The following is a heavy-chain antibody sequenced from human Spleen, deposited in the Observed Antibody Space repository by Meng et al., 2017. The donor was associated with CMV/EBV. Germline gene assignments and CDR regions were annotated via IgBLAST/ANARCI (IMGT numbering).Heavy chain of an antibody. CDR2: ISYDGSNQ. J-gene: IGHJ6*02. D-gene: IGHD2-2*02. CDR3: AREHPTHCSSTSCYRASYYYYGMDV. V-gene: IGHV3-30-3*01. Sequence: HWGRQAPGKGLEWVAVISYDGSNQYYADSVKGRFTISRDNSKNTLYLQMNSLRAEDTAVYYCAREHPTHCSSTSCYRASYYYYGMDVWGQGTTVTVSS.